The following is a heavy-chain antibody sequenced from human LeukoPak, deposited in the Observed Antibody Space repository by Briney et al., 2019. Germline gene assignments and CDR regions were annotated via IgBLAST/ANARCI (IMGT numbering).Heavy chain of an antibody. Sequence: ASVKVSCKASGYTFTGYYMHWVRQAPGQGLEWMGWINPNSGGTNYAQKFQGRVTMTSDTSISTAYMELSRLRSDDTAVYYCAGEMTTVTSHAFDIWGQGTMVTVSS. V-gene: IGHV1-2*02. CDR2: INPNSGGT. CDR1: GYTFTGYY. J-gene: IGHJ3*02. D-gene: IGHD4-17*01. CDR3: AGEMTTVTSHAFDI.